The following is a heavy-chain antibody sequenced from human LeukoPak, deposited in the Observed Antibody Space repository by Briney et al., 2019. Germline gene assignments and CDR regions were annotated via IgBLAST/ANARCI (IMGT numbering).Heavy chain of an antibody. J-gene: IGHJ5*02. CDR1: GGTFSSYA. D-gene: IGHD3-16*01. Sequence: ASVKVSCKASGGTFSSYAISWVRQAPGQGLEWMGWISAYNGNTNYAQKLQGRVTMTTDTSTSTAYMELRSLRSDDTAVYYCARDTDDYGTFNWFDPWGQGTLVTVSS. CDR2: ISAYNGNT. CDR3: ARDTDDYGTFNWFDP. V-gene: IGHV1-18*01.